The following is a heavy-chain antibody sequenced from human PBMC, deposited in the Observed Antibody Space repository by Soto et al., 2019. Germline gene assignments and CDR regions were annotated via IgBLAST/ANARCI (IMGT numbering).Heavy chain of an antibody. V-gene: IGHV4-59*01. D-gene: IGHD5-18*01. CDR1: GGSIRSYY. J-gene: IGHJ6*02. Sequence: SETLSLTCSVSGGSIRSYYWSWIRQSPEKGLEWIGYFYHSGNSNYNPSLKSRVTISVDTSKNQLSLSLRSVTAADTAVYFCARISSVDPYGYVNGGLDVWGQGTTVTDSS. CDR2: FYHSGNS. CDR3: ARISSVDPYGYVNGGLDV.